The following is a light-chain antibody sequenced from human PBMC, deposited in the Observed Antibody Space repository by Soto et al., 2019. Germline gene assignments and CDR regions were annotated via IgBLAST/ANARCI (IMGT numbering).Light chain of an antibody. J-gene: IGKJ1*01. CDR3: QQYNSYRT. Sequence: DIQMTQSPSTLSASVGDRVTITCRASQSINNWLAGYQQKPGKAPKLLIYKASSLESGVPSRFSGSGSGTEFTLTISCLQPDDFATYYCQQYNSYRTFGQGTKVEIK. V-gene: IGKV1-5*03. CDR1: QSINNW. CDR2: KAS.